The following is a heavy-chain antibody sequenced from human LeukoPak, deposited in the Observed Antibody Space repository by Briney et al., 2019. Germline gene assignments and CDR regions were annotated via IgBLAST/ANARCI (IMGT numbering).Heavy chain of an antibody. J-gene: IGHJ5*02. Sequence: SETLSLTCAVYGGSFSGYYWSWIRQPPGKGLEWIGEINHSGSTNYNPSLKSRVTISVDTSKNQFSLKLSSVTAADTAVYYCARRSGGSCYSCLYWFDPWGQGTLVTVSS. CDR1: GGSFSGYY. CDR2: INHSGST. D-gene: IGHD2-15*01. V-gene: IGHV4-34*01. CDR3: ARRSGGSCYSCLYWFDP.